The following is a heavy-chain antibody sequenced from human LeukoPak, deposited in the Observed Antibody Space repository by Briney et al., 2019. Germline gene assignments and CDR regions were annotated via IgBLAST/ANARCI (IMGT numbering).Heavy chain of an antibody. Sequence: ASVNVSCKASGYIFTAYYMHWVRQAPGQGLEWMGYINPNSSGTNYAQKFQGRLTMTRDTSISTAYMELSRLRSDDTAVYYCAARMIRGVPLFDYWGQGTLVAVSS. D-gene: IGHD3-10*01. J-gene: IGHJ4*02. CDR3: AARMIRGVPLFDY. CDR1: GYIFTAYY. V-gene: IGHV1-2*02. CDR2: INPNSSGT.